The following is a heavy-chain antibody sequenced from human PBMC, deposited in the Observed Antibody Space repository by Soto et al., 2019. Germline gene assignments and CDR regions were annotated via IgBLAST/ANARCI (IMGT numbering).Heavy chain of an antibody. V-gene: IGHV4-4*02. CDR2: VYRNGST. J-gene: IGHJ6*02. CDR1: GGSIVRTTW. CDR3: AVGKIYYDILTGKLLPDGMDV. Sequence: PSETLSLTCAVFGGSIVRTTWCNWVRQPPGKGLEWIGEVYRNGSTVYNPSLKSRVTISIDKSKNQFSLKLSSVTAADTAIYYCAVGKIYYDILTGKLLPDGMDVWGQGTTVTVSS. D-gene: IGHD3-9*01.